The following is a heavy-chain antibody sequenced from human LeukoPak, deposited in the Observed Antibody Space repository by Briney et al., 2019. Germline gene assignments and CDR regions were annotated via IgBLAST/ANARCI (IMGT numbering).Heavy chain of an antibody. J-gene: IGHJ4*02. CDR1: GYSFTGYW. CDR3: ARGYCTGGVCYSIGYYFDY. D-gene: IGHD2-8*02. V-gene: IGHV5-51*01. CDR2: IYPGDSDT. Sequence: GESLKISCKGSGYSFTGYWIGWVRQMPGKGLEWMGIIYPGDSDTRYSPSFQGQVTISADKSISTAYLQWSSLKASDTAMYYCARGYCTGGVCYSIGYYFDYWGQGTLVTVSS.